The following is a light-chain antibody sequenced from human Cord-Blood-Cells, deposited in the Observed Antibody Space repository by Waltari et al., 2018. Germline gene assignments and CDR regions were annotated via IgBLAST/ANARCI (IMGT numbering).Light chain of an antibody. CDR3: QQYGSSPDETTV. V-gene: IGKV3-20*01. CDR1: QSVSSSY. CDR2: GAS. Sequence: EIVLTQSPGTLSLSPGERATLSCRASQSVSSSYLAWYQQKPGQAPRLLIYGASSRATGIPDRFSGSWSGTDFTLTISRLEPEDFAVYYCQQYGSSPDETTVFGQGTKLEIK. J-gene: IGKJ2*01.